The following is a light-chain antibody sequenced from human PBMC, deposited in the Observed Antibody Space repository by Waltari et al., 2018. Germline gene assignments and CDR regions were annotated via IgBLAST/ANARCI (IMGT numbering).Light chain of an antibody. J-gene: IGKJ3*01. CDR2: DAS. V-gene: IGKV1-5*01. CDR3: QQYNSYSLLT. Sequence: DIQMTQSPSTLPASVGDRVTITCRASQSISSWLAWYQQKPGKAPKFLIYDASTLESGVPSRFSGSGSGTEFTLTISSLQPDDFATYYCQQYNSYSLLTFGPGTKVDIK. CDR1: QSISSW.